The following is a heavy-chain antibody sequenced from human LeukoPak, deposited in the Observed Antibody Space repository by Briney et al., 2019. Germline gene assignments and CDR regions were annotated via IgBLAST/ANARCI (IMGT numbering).Heavy chain of an antibody. J-gene: IGHJ5*02. CDR3: AKGDDYWSGYYGP. Sequence: GGSLRLSCAASGFIFNKNGMIWVRQAPGKGLEWVSAISGGGVTFYSDSVKGRFTISRDNSNNTLFLQMNSLRVEDTALYYCAKGDDYWSGYYGPWGQGTLVTVSS. CDR1: GFIFNKNG. CDR2: ISGGGVT. V-gene: IGHV3-23*01. D-gene: IGHD3-3*01.